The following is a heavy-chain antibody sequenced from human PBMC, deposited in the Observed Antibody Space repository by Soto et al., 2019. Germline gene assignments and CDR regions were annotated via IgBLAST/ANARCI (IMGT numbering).Heavy chain of an antibody. CDR3: ARDLREGLGIAATRTFDP. J-gene: IGHJ5*02. D-gene: IGHD6-13*01. CDR1: GFTFSSYA. V-gene: IGHV3-30-3*01. Sequence: PGGSLRLSCAASGFTFSSYAMHWVRQAPGKGLEWVAVISYDGSNKYYADSVKGRFTISRDNSKNTLYLQMNSLRAEDTAVYYCARDLREGLGIAATRTFDPWGQGTLVTVPS. CDR2: ISYDGSNK.